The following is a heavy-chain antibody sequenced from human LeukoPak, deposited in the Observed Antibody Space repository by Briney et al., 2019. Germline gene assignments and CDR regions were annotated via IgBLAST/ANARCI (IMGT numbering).Heavy chain of an antibody. CDR2: IRYDGSNK. D-gene: IGHD4-17*01. CDR3: AKPARDYGDYRSFLDY. J-gene: IGHJ4*02. V-gene: IGHV3-30*02. Sequence: PGGSLRLSCAASGFTFSSYSMNWVRQAPGKGLEWVAFIRYDGSNKYYADSVKGRFTISRDNSKNTLYLQMNSLRAEDTAVYYCAKPARDYGDYRSFLDYWGQGTLVTVSS. CDR1: GFTFSSYS.